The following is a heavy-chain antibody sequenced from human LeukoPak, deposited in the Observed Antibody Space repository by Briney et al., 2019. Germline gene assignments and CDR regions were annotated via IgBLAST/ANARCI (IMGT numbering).Heavy chain of an antibody. CDR2: VWYDGSNK. CDR1: GFTFSSYG. J-gene: IGHJ4*02. D-gene: IGHD3-22*01. CDR3: TRDRRGYYYFDF. V-gene: IGHV3-33*08. Sequence: GRSLRLSCAASGFTFSSYGMHWVRQAPGKGLEWVAVVWYDGSNKYYADSVKGRFTISRDNSKNTLYLQMNSLRAEDTAVYYCTRDRRGYYYFDFWGQGTLVTVSS.